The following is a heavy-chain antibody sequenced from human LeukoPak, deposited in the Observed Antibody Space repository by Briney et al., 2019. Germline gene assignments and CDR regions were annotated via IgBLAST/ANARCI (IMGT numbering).Heavy chain of an antibody. CDR2: ISYDGSNK. CDR1: GFTFSSYA. D-gene: IGHD6-6*01. V-gene: IGHV3-30-3*01. CDR3: ARGASFIAARSAWFDY. J-gene: IGHJ4*02. Sequence: QPGGSPTLSCAASGFTFSSYAMHWVRQAPGKGLEWVAVISYDGSNKYYADSVKGRFTISRDNSKNTLYLQMNSLRAEDTAVYYCARGASFIAARSAWFDYWGQGTLVTVSS.